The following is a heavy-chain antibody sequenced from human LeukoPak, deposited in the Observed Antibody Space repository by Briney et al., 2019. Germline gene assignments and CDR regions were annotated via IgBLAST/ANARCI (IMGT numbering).Heavy chain of an antibody. J-gene: IGHJ3*02. CDR1: GVSISSSNSY. Sequence: SETLSLTCTVSGVSISSSNSYWGWIRQPPGKGLEWIGSIYYSGNTYYNASLKSQVSISIDTSKNQFSLRLTSVTAADTAVYYCARAPGYDIRDRGAFDIWGQGTMVTVSS. CDR3: ARAPGYDIRDRGAFDI. D-gene: IGHD3-22*01. V-gene: IGHV4-39*01. CDR2: IYYSGNT.